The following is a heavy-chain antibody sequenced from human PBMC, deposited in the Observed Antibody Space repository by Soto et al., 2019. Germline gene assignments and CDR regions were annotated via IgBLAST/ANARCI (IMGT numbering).Heavy chain of an antibody. D-gene: IGHD3-16*01. V-gene: IGHV3-21*01. CDR3: ATVGLPGRLRLGDAFDY. CDR1: GFTFSSYS. Sequence: EVQLVESGGGLVKPGGSLRLSCAASGFTFSSYSMNWVRQAPGKGLEWVSSISSSSSYIYYADSVKGRFTISRDNAKDSLYLQMNSLRAEDTAVYYCATVGLPGRLRLGDAFDYWGQGTLVTVSS. CDR2: ISSSSSYI. J-gene: IGHJ4*02.